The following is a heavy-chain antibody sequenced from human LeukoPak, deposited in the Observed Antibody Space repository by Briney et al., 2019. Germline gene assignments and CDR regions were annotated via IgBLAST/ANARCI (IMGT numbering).Heavy chain of an antibody. D-gene: IGHD2-2*01. Sequence: SQTLSLTCAVSGGSISSGGYSWSWIRQPPGKGLEWIGYIYHSGSTYYNPSLKSRVTISVDRSKNQFSLKLSSVTAADTAVYYCARDPDCSSTSCQKAGPDWGQGTLVTVSS. V-gene: IGHV4-30-2*01. CDR3: ARDPDCSSTSCQKAGPD. J-gene: IGHJ4*02. CDR1: GGSISSGGYS. CDR2: IYHSGST.